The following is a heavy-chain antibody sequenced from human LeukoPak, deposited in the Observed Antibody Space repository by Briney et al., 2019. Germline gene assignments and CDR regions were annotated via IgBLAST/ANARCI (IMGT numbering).Heavy chain of an antibody. CDR2: MNPNSGNT. V-gene: IGHV1-8*01. CDR1: GYTFTSYD. J-gene: IGHJ6*02. Sequence: ASVKVSCKASGYTFTSYDINWVRQATGQGLEWMGWMNPNSGNTGYAQKFQGRVTMTRNTSISTAYMELSSLGSEDPAVYYGARDTLYGMDVWGQGTTVTVSS. CDR3: ARDTLYGMDV.